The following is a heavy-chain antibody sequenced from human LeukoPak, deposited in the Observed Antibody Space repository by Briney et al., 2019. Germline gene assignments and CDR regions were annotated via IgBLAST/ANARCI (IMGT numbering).Heavy chain of an antibody. CDR2: IGSSGGST. D-gene: IGHD6-19*01. J-gene: IGHJ1*01. CDR3: AKDLAGVRRAEYFQH. Sequence: GGSLRLSCAVSGFTFSNYAMSWVRQAPGKGLEWVSGIGSSGGSTYYADSVKGRFTISRDNSKNTLYLQMNSLRAEDTAVYYCAKDLAGVRRAEYFQHWGQGTLVTVSS. V-gene: IGHV3-23*01. CDR1: GFTFSNYA.